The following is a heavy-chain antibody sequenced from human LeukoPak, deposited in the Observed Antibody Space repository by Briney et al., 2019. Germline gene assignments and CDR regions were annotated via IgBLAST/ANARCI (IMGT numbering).Heavy chain of an antibody. CDR3: ARAPGGFSGYDSPDYYYGMDV. D-gene: IGHD5-12*01. Sequence: GESLKISCQGSGSGFTNYWIGWVRQMPGKGPEWMGIIYPGDSDTRYSPSFQGQVTISADKSISTAYLQWSSLKASDTAMYYCARAPGGFSGYDSPDYYYGMDVWGQGTTVTVPS. J-gene: IGHJ6*02. V-gene: IGHV5-51*01. CDR2: IYPGDSDT. CDR1: GSGFTNYW.